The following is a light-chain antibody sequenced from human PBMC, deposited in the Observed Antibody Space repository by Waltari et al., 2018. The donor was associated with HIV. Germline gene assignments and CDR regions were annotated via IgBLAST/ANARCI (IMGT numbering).Light chain of an antibody. V-gene: IGKV3-15*01. CDR1: QNVITN. CDR2: GAS. CDR3: QQYNKWPRT. J-gene: IGKJ1*01. Sequence: EIVLTQSPATLSVYPGERLTLSCTAIQNVITNLAWYQQKPGHAPRLLIYGASTRATGIPPRFSGGGSGTEFTLTIGSLQSEDFTFYYCQQYNKWPRTFGQGTKVEVK.